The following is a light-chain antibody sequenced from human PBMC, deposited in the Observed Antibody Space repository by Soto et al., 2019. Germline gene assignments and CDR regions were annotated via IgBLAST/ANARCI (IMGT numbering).Light chain of an antibody. CDR2: SNN. CDR3: AAWDDSLNANYV. CDR1: SSNIGSNT. V-gene: IGLV1-44*01. J-gene: IGLJ1*01. Sequence: VLTQPPSASGTPGQRVTISCSGSSSNIGSNTVNWYQQLPGTAPKLLIYSNNQRPSGVPDRFSGSKSGTSASLAISGLQSEDEADYYCAAWDDSLNANYVFGTGTKVTVL.